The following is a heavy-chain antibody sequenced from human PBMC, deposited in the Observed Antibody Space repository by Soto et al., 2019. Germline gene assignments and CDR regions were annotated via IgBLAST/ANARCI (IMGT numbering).Heavy chain of an antibody. V-gene: IGHV1-3*01. CDR3: ARDVRYCSSITCPRHGLDV. Sequence: ASVKVSCKASGYTFTNHAIHWVRQAPGQSLEWMGWIIAANGNTKYSPKFQGRGTITRDTSASTAYMELISLRSEDTAVYYCARDVRYCSSITCPRHGLDVWGQGTKVTVSS. CDR2: IIAANGNT. CDR1: GYTFTNHA. D-gene: IGHD2-2*01. J-gene: IGHJ3*01.